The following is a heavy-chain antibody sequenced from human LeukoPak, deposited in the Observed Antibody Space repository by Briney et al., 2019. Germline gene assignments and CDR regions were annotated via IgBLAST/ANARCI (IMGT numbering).Heavy chain of an antibody. Sequence: GGSLRLSCAASGFTVSSNYMSWVRQAPGKGLEWVSVIYSGGSTYYADSVKGRFTISRDNAKNTLYLQMNSLRAEDTAVYYCARDRGYCSGGSCYSPDSFYYGMDVWGQGTTVTVSS. CDR1: GFTVSSNY. D-gene: IGHD2-15*01. V-gene: IGHV3-66*01. J-gene: IGHJ6*02. CDR3: ARDRGYCSGGSCYSPDSFYYGMDV. CDR2: IYSGGST.